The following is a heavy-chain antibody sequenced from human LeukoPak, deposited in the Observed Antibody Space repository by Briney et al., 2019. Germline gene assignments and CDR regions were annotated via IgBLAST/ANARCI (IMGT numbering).Heavy chain of an antibody. CDR2: IYYSGST. V-gene: IGHV4-39*07. Sequence: PSETLSLTCTVSGGSISSSSYYWGWIRQPPGKGLEWIGSIYYSGSTYYNPSLKSRVTISVDTSKNQFSLRLSSVTAADTAVYYCARSTIAAAGIFEFWGRGTLVTVSS. D-gene: IGHD6-13*01. CDR3: ARSTIAAAGIFEF. J-gene: IGHJ4*02. CDR1: GGSISSSSYY.